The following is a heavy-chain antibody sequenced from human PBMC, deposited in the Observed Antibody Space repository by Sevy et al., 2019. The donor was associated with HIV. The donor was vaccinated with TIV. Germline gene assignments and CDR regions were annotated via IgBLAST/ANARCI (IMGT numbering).Heavy chain of an antibody. CDR2: VSSDSMFI. Sequence: GGSLRLSCAASGFTFNTYSMNWVRQAPGKGLEWVSSVSSDSMFIYYADSVKGRFTISRDNARNLLFLQMNTLRADDRAVYYCTRWGKLWLVNFWGQGALFTVSS. CDR3: TRWGKLWLVNF. CDR1: GFTFNTYS. J-gene: IGHJ4*02. D-gene: IGHD7-27*01. V-gene: IGHV3-21*01.